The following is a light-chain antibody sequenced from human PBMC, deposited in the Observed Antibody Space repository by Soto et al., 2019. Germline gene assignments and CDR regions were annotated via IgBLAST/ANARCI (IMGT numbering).Light chain of an antibody. V-gene: IGKV1-33*01. CDR3: QQYEDLPLT. CDR2: DAS. J-gene: IGKJ4*01. CDR1: QDINNY. Sequence: DIPLTQSPSSLSASVGDRVTITCQASQDINNYLNWYQQKPGKAPKLLIFDASSVETGVPSRFSGSGSGTQVTFTISSLEPEDIATYHCQQYEDLPLTFGGGTRVELK.